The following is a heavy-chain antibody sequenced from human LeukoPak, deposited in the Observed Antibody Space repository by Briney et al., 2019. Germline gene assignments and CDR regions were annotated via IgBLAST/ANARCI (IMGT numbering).Heavy chain of an antibody. CDR1: GGSISSHY. J-gene: IGHJ6*04. CDR2: IYYSGST. Sequence: SETLSLTCTVSGGSISSHYWSWIRQPPGKGLEWIGYIYYSGSTNYNPSLKSRVTISVDTSKNQFSLKLSSVTAADTAVYYCARDSLVRGVSYGMDVWGKGTTVTVSS. V-gene: IGHV4-59*11. CDR3: ARDSLVRGVSYGMDV. D-gene: IGHD3-10*01.